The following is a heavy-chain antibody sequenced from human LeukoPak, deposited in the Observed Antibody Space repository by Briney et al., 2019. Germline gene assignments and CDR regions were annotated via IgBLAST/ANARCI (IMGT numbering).Heavy chain of an antibody. D-gene: IGHD3-16*02. CDR2: IDTNTGNP. Sequence: GASVKVSCKASGYTFTTYAMNWVRQAPGQGLEWMGWIDTNTGNPTYAQGFTGRFVFSLGTSVSTAYLQISSLKAEDTAVYYCARDPHGVILYYYYMDVWGKGTTVTVSS. J-gene: IGHJ6*03. V-gene: IGHV7-4-1*02. CDR3: ARDPHGVILYYYYMDV. CDR1: GYTFTTYA.